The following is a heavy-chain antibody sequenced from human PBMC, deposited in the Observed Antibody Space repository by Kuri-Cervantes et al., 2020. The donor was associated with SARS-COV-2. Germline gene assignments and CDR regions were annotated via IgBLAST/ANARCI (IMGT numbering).Heavy chain of an antibody. CDR3: ARDPVVVAVADWDGMDV. J-gene: IGHJ6*02. CDR2: IWYDGSNK. Sequence: GESLKISCAASGFTFSSYGMHWVRQAPGKGLEWVAVIWYDGSNKYYADSVKGRFTISRDNSKNTLYLQMNSLRAEDTAVYYCARDPVVVAVADWDGMDVWGQGTTVTVSS. D-gene: IGHD2-15*01. CDR1: GFTFSSYG. V-gene: IGHV3-33*08.